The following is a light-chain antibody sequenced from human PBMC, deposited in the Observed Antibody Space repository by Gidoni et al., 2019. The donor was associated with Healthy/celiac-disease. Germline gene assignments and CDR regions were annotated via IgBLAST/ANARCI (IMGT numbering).Light chain of an antibody. CDR2: AAS. V-gene: IGKV1-39*01. CDR3: PPSSSTSSLT. CDR1: QSISSY. J-gene: IGKJ4*01. Sequence: DIQMTQAPSSLSASVGDRVTITCRASQSISSYLNWYQQKPGKAPQLLIYAASSLQSGVPSRFSCSGSGTDFTLTLSSLPPDDFATSSCPPSSSTSSLTFGGGTKVEIK.